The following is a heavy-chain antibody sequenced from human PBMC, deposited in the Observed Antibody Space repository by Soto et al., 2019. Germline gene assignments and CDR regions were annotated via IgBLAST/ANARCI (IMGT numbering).Heavy chain of an antibody. V-gene: IGHV3-30*18. D-gene: IGHD3-3*01. J-gene: IGHJ6*02. Sequence: PGGSLRLSCAASGFTFSSYCIHWVRQAPCKGLEWVAVISYDGSNKYYADSVKGRFTISRDNSKNTLYLQMNSLRAEDTAVYYCAKDLITIFGVVIGGMDVSGQGTTVTLSS. CDR2: ISYDGSNK. CDR1: GFTFSSYC. CDR3: AKDLITIFGVVIGGMDV.